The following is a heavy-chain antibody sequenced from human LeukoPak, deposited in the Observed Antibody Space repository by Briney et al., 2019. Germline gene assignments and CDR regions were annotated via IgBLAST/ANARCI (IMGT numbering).Heavy chain of an antibody. CDR2: ISYDGSNK. CDR3: AKDEEQWLVRDFQH. J-gene: IGHJ1*01. Sequence: GGSLRLSCAASGFTFSSYGMHWVRQAPGKGLEWVAVISYDGSNKYYADSVKGRFTISRDNSKNTLYLQMNSLRAEDAAVYYCAKDEEQWLVRDFQHWGQGTLVTVSS. CDR1: GFTFSSYG. D-gene: IGHD6-19*01. V-gene: IGHV3-30*18.